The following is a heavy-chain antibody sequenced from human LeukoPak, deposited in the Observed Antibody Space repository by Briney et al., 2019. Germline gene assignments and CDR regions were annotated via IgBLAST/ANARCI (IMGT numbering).Heavy chain of an antibody. D-gene: IGHD6-6*01. J-gene: IGHJ6*03. CDR2: IIPIFGTA. Sequence: SVKVSCKASGYTFTGYYMHWVRQAPGQGLEWMGGIIPIFGTANYAQKFQGRVTITADESTSTAYMELSSLRSEDTAVYYCARDLYSSSPAPTEYYYYMDVWGKGTTVTVSS. CDR3: ARDLYSSSPAPTEYYYYMDV. CDR1: GYTFTGYY. V-gene: IGHV1-69*13.